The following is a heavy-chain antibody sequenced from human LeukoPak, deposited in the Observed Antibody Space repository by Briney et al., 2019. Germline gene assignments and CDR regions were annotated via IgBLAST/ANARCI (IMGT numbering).Heavy chain of an antibody. J-gene: IGHJ4*02. CDR2: ISWNSGSI. D-gene: IGHD3-10*01. V-gene: IGHV3-9*01. Sequence: GGSLRLSRAASGFTFDDYAMHWVRQAPGKGLEWVSGISWNSGSIGYADSVKGRFTISRDNAKNSLYLQMNSLRAEDTALYYCAKDYYGSGSYTPFDYWGQGTLVTVSS. CDR1: GFTFDDYA. CDR3: AKDYYGSGSYTPFDY.